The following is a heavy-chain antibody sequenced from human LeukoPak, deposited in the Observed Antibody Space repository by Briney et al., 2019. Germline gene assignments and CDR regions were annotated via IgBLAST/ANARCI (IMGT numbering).Heavy chain of an antibody. Sequence: ASVKVSCKASGYTFTSYDINWVRQATGQGLEWMGRIIPILGIANYAQKFQGRVTITADKSTSTAYMELSSLRSEDTAVYYCARDRMGDGYNAWGQGTLVTVSS. CDR3: ARDRMGDGYNA. CDR1: GYTFTSYD. J-gene: IGHJ5*02. V-gene: IGHV1-69*04. CDR2: IIPILGIA. D-gene: IGHD3-16*01.